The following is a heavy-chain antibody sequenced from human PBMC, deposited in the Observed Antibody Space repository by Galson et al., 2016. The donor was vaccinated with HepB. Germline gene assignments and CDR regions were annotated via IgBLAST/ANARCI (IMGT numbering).Heavy chain of an antibody. V-gene: IGHV1-69*13. CDR1: GYTFRRFG. D-gene: IGHD2-2*02. J-gene: IGHJ4*02. Sequence: SVKVSCKASGYTFRRFGISWARQAPGQGLEWMGGFLPLFGTSQYAQKFQGRVTITADESRNTAYMELSGLRSEDTAIYFCARAGVPAAVPVYFDYWGQGTLVTVSS. CDR2: FLPLFGTS. CDR3: ARAGVPAAVPVYFDY.